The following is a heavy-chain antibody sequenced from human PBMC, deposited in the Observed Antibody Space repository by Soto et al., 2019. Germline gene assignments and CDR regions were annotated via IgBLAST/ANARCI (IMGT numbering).Heavy chain of an antibody. CDR1: GGTFSSYS. CDR3: AISTQTPSPVGRGCFDY. V-gene: IGHV1-69*02. J-gene: IGHJ4*02. D-gene: IGHD2-8*01. Sequence: QVQLVQSGAEVKKPGSSVKVSCKASGGTFSSYSVSWVRQAPGQGIEWMGRIIPIQGIANYAQKFQGILTISADKSTSTAYMELSSLRSEDTAVFYCAISTQTPSPVGRGCFDYWGQGTLVTVSS. CDR2: IIPIQGIA.